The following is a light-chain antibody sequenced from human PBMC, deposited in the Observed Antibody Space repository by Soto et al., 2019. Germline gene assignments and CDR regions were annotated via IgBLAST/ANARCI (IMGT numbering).Light chain of an antibody. CDR3: LLYLGGGIGV. V-gene: IGLV8-61*01. Sequence: QAVVTQAPSFSVSPGGTVTLTCGLSSGPVFTSSYPNWYQQTPGQAPRTLIFNTNTRSSGVPDRFSGSILGDKAALTITGAQADDDSYYYCLLYLGGGIGVFGGGTKVTVL. CDR2: NTN. CDR1: SGPVFTSSY. J-gene: IGLJ3*02.